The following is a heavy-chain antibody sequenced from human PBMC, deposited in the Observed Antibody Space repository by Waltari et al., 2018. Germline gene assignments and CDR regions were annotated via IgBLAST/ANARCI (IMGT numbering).Heavy chain of an antibody. J-gene: IGHJ4*02. CDR3: AKSNYYDSSGYYSPDYFDY. CDR2: ISGSGGST. D-gene: IGHD3-22*01. V-gene: IGHV3-23*01. CDR1: GFTFSSYA. Sequence: EVQLLESGGGLVQPGGSLRLSCAASGFTFSSYAMSWVRQAPGKWLEWVSAISGSGGSTYYADSVKGRFTISRDNSKNTLYLQMNSLRAEDTAVYYCAKSNYYDSSGYYSPDYFDYWGQGTLVTVSS.